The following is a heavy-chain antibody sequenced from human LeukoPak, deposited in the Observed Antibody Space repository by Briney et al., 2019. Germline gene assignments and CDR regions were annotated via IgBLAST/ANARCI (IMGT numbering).Heavy chain of an antibody. CDR1: GYSISSGYY. Sequence: PSETLSLTCTVSGYSISSGYYWGWIRQPPGKGLEWIGSMYHSGSTYYNPSPKSRVTISVDTSKNHFSLKLSSVTAADTAVYYCARVRGAPDYWGQGTLVTVSS. D-gene: IGHD3-10*01. CDR2: MYHSGST. CDR3: ARVRGAPDY. J-gene: IGHJ4*02. V-gene: IGHV4-38-2*02.